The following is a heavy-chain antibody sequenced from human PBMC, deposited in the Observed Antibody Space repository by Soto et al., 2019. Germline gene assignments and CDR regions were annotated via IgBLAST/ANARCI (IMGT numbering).Heavy chain of an antibody. CDR3: ARDKITGLFDY. V-gene: IGHV4-4*02. J-gene: IGHJ4*02. D-gene: IGHD2-8*02. CDR1: GGSFSGSDW. CDR2: IYHYENT. Sequence: SETLSLTCAVSGGSFSGSDWWSWVRQPPGKGLEWIGQIYHYENTNYNPSLKSRVTISVDKSKNHFSLKLTSVTVADTAVYYCARDKITGLFDYWGQGTLVTVSS.